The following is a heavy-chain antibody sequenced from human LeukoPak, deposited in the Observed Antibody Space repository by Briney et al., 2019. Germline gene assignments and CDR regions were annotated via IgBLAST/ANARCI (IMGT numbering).Heavy chain of an antibody. CDR3: AKDIAAAGTGWYFDL. Sequence: GRSLRLSCAASGFTFDDYAMHWVRQAPGKGLEWVSGISWNSGSIGYADSVKGRFIISRDNAKNSLYLQMNSLRAEDTALYYCAKDIAAAGTGWYFDLWGRGTLVTVSS. V-gene: IGHV3-9*01. CDR1: GFTFDDYA. D-gene: IGHD6-13*01. J-gene: IGHJ2*01. CDR2: ISWNSGSI.